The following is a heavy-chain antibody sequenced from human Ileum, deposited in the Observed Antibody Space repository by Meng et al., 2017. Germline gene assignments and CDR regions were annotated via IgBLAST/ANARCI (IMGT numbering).Heavy chain of an antibody. V-gene: IGHV3-23*01. Sequence: EVQLLASGGGLVQPGGSLRLSCAASGFTFNTYVMNWVRQAPGKGLEWVSVISGSGGSTYYADSVKGRFTISRDNSKNTLYLQMNSLRADDTAVYFCTHHSQAGDDWGQGTLVTVSS. CDR2: ISGSGGST. CDR1: GFTFNTYV. CDR3: THHSQAGDD. D-gene: IGHD1-14*01. J-gene: IGHJ4*02.